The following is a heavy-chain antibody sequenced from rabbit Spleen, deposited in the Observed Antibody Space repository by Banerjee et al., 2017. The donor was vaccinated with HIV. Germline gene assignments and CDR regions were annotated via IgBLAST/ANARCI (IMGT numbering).Heavy chain of an antibody. D-gene: IGHD2-1*01. CDR3: ARGSATMTMVIIGFYLSL. V-gene: IGHV1S45*01. J-gene: IGHJ4*01. CDR1: GFSFSSGYY. Sequence: QEQLEESGGDLVKPGASLTLTCTASGFSFSSGYYMCWVRQAPGKGLEWIACIYAGSSGSTYYASWAKGRFTISKTSSTTVTLQMTSLTVTDTATYFCARGSATMTMVIIGFYLSLWGPGTLVTVS. CDR2: IYAGSSGST.